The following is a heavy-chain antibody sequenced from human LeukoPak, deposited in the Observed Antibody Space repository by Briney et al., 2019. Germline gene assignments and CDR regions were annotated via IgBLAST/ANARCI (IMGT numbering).Heavy chain of an antibody. Sequence: PGRSLRLSCAASGFTFSSYAMHWVRQAPGKGLEWVAVISYDGSNKYYADSVKGRFTISRDNSKNTLYLQMNSLRAEDTAVYYCLDDSSGYNLPYLGYWGQGTLVNVSS. D-gene: IGHD3-22*01. J-gene: IGHJ4*02. CDR3: LDDSSGYNLPYLGY. CDR2: ISYDGSNK. CDR1: GFTFSSYA. V-gene: IGHV3-30*04.